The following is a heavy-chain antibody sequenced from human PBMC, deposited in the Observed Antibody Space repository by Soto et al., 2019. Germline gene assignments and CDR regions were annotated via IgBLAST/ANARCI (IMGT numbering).Heavy chain of an antibody. V-gene: IGHV3-9*01. CDR3: AKDLGLRVVASYFDN. CDR2: ISWNGGDI. J-gene: IGHJ4*02. D-gene: IGHD5-12*01. Sequence: EVQLVESGGDLVQPGRSLRLSCVASGFIFHDHAVHWVRQAPGKGLEWVSTISWNGGDIEYADSVKGRFTISRDNAKNSLYLQMNSLRVEDTAFYYCAKDLGLRVVASYFDNWGQGTLVTVSS. CDR1: GFIFHDHA.